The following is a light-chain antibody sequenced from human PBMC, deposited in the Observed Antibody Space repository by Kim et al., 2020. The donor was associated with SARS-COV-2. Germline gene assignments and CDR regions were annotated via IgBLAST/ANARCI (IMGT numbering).Light chain of an antibody. CDR1: QNILYSANNNNY. Sequence: ATISCKSSQNILYSANNNNYLAWYQQKPGQPPKLLIYWASTRESGVADRFSGSGSGTEFTLTISSLQAEDVAVYYCQQYYFSRWTFGQGTKVDIK. CDR2: WAS. V-gene: IGKV4-1*01. J-gene: IGKJ1*01. CDR3: QQYYFSRWT.